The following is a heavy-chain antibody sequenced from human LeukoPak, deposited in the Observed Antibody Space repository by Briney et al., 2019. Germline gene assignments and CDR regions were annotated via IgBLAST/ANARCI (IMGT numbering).Heavy chain of an antibody. J-gene: IGHJ3*02. CDR3: ARYEVGSSWAQACDI. D-gene: IGHD6-13*01. CDR2: ISNSGST. V-gene: IGHV4-59*01. Sequence: SETLSLTCTVSNDSIKDYYWNWIRQPPGKGLEWIGFISNSGSTNYNPSLKSRVTISIDTSKRQFSLKLSSVTAADTAVYYCARYEVGSSWAQACDIWGQGTMVTVSS. CDR1: NDSIKDYY.